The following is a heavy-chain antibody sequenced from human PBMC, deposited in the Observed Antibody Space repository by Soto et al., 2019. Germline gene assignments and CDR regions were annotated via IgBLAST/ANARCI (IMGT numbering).Heavy chain of an antibody. J-gene: IGHJ6*03. CDR2: TYYRSKWYN. D-gene: IGHD5-12*01. Sequence: SQTLSLTCAISGDSVSSNSAAWNWIRQSPSRGLEWLGRTYYRSKWYNDYAVSVKSRITINPDTSKNQFSLQLNSVTPGDTAVYYCARAKGGSRRSDYYMDVWGKGTTVTVSS. V-gene: IGHV6-1*01. CDR1: GDSVSSNSAA. CDR3: ARAKGGSRRSDYYMDV.